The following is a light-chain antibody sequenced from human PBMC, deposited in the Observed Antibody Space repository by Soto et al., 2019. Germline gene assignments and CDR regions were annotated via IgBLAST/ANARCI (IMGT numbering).Light chain of an antibody. CDR1: SSDVGAYNH. CDR3: QSYDSSLSAYV. J-gene: IGLJ1*01. V-gene: IGLV2-14*01. CDR2: DVS. Sequence: QSVLTQPASVSGSPGQSITISCTGTSSDVGAYNHVSWYQHHPGKAPKLMIYDVSNRPSGVSNRFSGSKSGTSASLAITGLQAEDEAEYYCQSYDSSLSAYVFGTGTKVTVL.